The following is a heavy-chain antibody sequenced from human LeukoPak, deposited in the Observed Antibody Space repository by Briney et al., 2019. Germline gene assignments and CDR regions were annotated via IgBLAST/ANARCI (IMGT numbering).Heavy chain of an antibody. CDR1: GFTFSSYW. V-gene: IGHV3-7*01. Sequence: GGSLRLSCAASGFTFSSYWMSWVRQAPGKGLEWVANIKQDGSEKYYVDSVKGRFTISRDNAKNSLYLQMNSLRAEDTAVYYCARGPDSGYRYGMDVWGQGTTVTVSS. D-gene: IGHD3-22*01. CDR3: ARGPDSGYRYGMDV. CDR2: IKQDGSEK. J-gene: IGHJ6*02.